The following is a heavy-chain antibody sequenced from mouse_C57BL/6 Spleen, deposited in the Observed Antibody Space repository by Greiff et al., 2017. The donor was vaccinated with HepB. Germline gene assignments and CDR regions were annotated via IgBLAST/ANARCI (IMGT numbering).Heavy chain of an antibody. J-gene: IGHJ4*01. Sequence: QVQLQQPGAELVKPGASVKMSCKASGYTFTSYWITWVKQRPGQGLEWIGDIYPGSGSTNYNEKFKSKATLTVDTSSSTAYMQLSSLTSEDSAVYYCAQGLWLRRQGYAMDYWGQGTSVTVSS. V-gene: IGHV1-55*01. CDR1: GYTFTSYW. CDR3: AQGLWLRRQGYAMDY. D-gene: IGHD2-2*01. CDR2: IYPGSGST.